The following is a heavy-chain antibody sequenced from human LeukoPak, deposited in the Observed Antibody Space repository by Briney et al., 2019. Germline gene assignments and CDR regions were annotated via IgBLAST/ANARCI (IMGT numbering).Heavy chain of an antibody. CDR3: ARGHSGSPSFDI. J-gene: IGHJ3*02. CDR1: GGTFSSYA. D-gene: IGHD1-26*01. CDR2: IIPIFGTA. V-gene: IGHV1-69*05. Sequence: SVKVSCKASGGTFSSYAISWVRQAPGQGLEWMGRIIPIFGTANYAQMFQGRVTITTDESTSTAYMELSSLRSEDTAVYYCARGHSGSPSFDIWGQGTMVTVSS.